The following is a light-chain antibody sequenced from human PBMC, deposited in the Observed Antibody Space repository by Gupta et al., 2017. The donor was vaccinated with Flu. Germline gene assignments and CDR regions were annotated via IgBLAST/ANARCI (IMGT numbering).Light chain of an antibody. Sequence: PSTLSASVGDRVTVTCRASHSISSLLAWYQQKPGRAPKLLIYRASTLQDGVPSRFSGSGSGTEFTLTIRSLHPDDFGSYYCQQDNNYPWTFGQGTRVEIE. V-gene: IGKV1-5*03. CDR1: HSISSL. J-gene: IGKJ1*01. CDR2: RAS. CDR3: QQDNNYPWT.